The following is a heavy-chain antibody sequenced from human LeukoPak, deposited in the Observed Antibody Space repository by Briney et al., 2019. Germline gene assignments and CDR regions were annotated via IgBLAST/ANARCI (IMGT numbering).Heavy chain of an antibody. Sequence: PGGSLRLSCAASGFIFSSYGMHWVRQAPGKGLEWVAFIRYVGSNTYYADSVKGRFTISRDNSKNTLYLQMNSLRAEDTAVYYCAKGGLVGDYYYYYYMDVWGKGTTVTISS. V-gene: IGHV3-30*02. D-gene: IGHD2-15*01. J-gene: IGHJ6*03. CDR1: GFIFSSYG. CDR2: IRYVGSNT. CDR3: AKGGLVGDYYYYYYMDV.